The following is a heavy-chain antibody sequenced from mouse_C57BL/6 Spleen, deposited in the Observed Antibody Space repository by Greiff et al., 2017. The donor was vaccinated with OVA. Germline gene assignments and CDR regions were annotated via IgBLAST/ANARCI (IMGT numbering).Heavy chain of an antibody. V-gene: IGHV1-9*01. D-gene: IGHD2-4*01. Sequence: QVQLQQSGAELMKPGASVKLSCKATGYTFTGYWIEWVKQRPGHGLEWIGEILPGSGSTNYNEKFKGKATFTADTSSNTAYMQLSSLTTEDSAIYYCARSLGRDYYDYGPMDYWGQGTSVTVSS. CDR3: ARSLGRDYYDYGPMDY. J-gene: IGHJ4*01. CDR1: GYTFTGYW. CDR2: ILPGSGST.